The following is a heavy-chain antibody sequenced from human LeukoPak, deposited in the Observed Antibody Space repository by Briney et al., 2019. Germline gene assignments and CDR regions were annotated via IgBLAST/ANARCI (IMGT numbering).Heavy chain of an antibody. V-gene: IGHV3-11*01. CDR3: VRGRDYVGVAASLDL. J-gene: IGHJ5*02. CDR1: GFNFSDYY. Sequence: GGALRLSCVASGFNFSDYYMSWIRLTPGKGLEWVSYISSRSITIYYVDPVKGRFTISRDDAKNSLSLQMNNLRAEDTALYYCVRGRDYVGVAASLDLWGRGTLVTVS. D-gene: IGHD4-17*01. CDR2: ISSRSITI.